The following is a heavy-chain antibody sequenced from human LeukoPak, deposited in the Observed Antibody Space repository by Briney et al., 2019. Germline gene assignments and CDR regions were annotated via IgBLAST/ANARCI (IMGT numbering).Heavy chain of an antibody. D-gene: IGHD5-12*01. CDR3: ARDLRYSDY. CDR2: ISGSDGST. CDR1: GFIFSSYA. J-gene: IGHJ4*02. Sequence: PGGSLRLSCAASGFIFSSYAMSWVRQAPGKGLEWVSGISGSDGSTYYADSVKGRFTISRDNSKSTQYLQMNSLRAEDTAVYYCARDLRYSDYWGQGTLVTVSS. V-gene: IGHV3-23*01.